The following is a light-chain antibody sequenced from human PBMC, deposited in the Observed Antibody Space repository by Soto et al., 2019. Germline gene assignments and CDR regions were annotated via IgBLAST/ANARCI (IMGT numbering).Light chain of an antibody. Sequence: QSVLTQTRSVSGSPGQSVTISCTGTSGDVGRYNYVSWYQQLPGKAPKLLLYDVAKRPSGVPDRFSGSKSGSAASLIISGLQADDEADYFCCSYAGDLYVFGSGTKVTVL. CDR2: DVA. CDR1: SGDVGRYNY. J-gene: IGLJ1*01. V-gene: IGLV2-11*01. CDR3: CSYAGDLYV.